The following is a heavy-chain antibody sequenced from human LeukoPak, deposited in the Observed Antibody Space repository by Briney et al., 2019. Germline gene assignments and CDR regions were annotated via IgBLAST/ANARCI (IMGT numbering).Heavy chain of an antibody. V-gene: IGHV4-59*01. CDR1: GGSISNYY. J-gene: IGHJ4*02. CDR2: IFYSGST. Sequence: SETLSLTCTVSGGSISNYYWSWIRHPPGKGLEWIGYIFYSGSTNYNPSLKSRVTMSLDTSKSHFSLKLSSVTAADTAVYYCARGASPDFWGQGTLVTVSS. CDR3: ARGASPDF.